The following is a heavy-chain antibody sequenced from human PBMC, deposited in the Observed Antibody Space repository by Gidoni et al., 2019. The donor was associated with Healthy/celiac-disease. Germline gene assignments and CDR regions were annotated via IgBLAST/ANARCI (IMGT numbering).Heavy chain of an antibody. CDR2: ISAYNGNT. D-gene: IGHD2-2*01. V-gene: IGHV1-18*04. CDR3: ARARYQLLSPGTGGYFDL. J-gene: IGHJ2*01. CDR1: GYTFTSYG. Sequence: QVQLVQSGAEVKKPGASVKVSCKASGYTFTSYGISWVRQAPGQGLEWMGWISAYNGNTNYAQKLQGRVTMTTDTSTSTAYMELRSLRSDDTAVYYCARARYQLLSPGTGGYFDLWDRGTLVTVSS.